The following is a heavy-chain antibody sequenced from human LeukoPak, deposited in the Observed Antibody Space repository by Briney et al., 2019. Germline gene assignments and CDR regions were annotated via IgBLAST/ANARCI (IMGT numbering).Heavy chain of an antibody. V-gene: IGHV3-23*01. Sequence: GGSLRLSCAASGFTFSSYAMSWVRQAPGKGLEWVSDISGSGGSTYYADSVKGRFTISRDNSKNTLYLQMHSLRAEDTAVYYSAKDRTGGFLEWSFDYWGQGTLVTVSS. D-gene: IGHD3-3*01. CDR3: AKDRTGGFLEWSFDY. J-gene: IGHJ4*02. CDR1: GFTFSSYA. CDR2: ISGSGGST.